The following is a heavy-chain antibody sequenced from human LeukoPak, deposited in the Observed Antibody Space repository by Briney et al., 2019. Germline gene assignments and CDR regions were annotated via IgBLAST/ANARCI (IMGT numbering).Heavy chain of an antibody. CDR1: GFTFSSYW. CDR2: INEDGGEK. V-gene: IGHV3-7*01. J-gene: IGHJ4*02. CDR3: GRDNTAARPDY. Sequence: GGSLRLSCVASGFTFSSYWMSWVRQAPGKGLEWVANINEDGGEKYYVDFVKGRFTISRDNAKNSLYLHMNSLRAEDTAVYFCGRDNTAARPDYWGQGTLATVSS. D-gene: IGHD6-6*01.